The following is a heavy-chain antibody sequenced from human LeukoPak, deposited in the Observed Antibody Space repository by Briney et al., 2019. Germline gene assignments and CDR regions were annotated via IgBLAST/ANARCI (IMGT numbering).Heavy chain of an antibody. D-gene: IGHD1-26*01. J-gene: IGHJ3*02. CDR3: ARDRESMGATTDAFDI. V-gene: IGHV1-69*01. CDR2: XIPIFGTA. Sequence: GXIPIFGTANYAQKFQGRVTITADESTSTAYMELSSLRSEDTAVYYCARDRESMGATTDAFDIWGQGTMVTVSS.